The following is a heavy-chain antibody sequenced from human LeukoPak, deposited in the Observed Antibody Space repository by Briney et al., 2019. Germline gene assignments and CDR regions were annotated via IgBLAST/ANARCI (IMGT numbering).Heavy chain of an antibody. V-gene: IGHV4-38-2*02. CDR3: ARRRYDASGYYPSRGRYFDY. CDR2: IYHSGST. D-gene: IGHD3-22*01. J-gene: IGHJ4*02. Sequence: PSETLSLTCTVSGYSISSGYYWGWIRPPPGKGLEWIGSIYHSGSTYYNPSLKSRVTISVDTSKNQFSLELTSVTAADTAVYYCARRRYDASGYYPSRGRYFDYWGQGTLVTVSS. CDR1: GYSISSGYY.